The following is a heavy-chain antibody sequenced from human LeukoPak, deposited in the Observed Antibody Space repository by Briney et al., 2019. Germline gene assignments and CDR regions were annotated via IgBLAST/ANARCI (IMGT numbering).Heavy chain of an antibody. Sequence: PGGSLRLSCAASGFTVSSNYMSWVRQAPGKGLEWVSVIYSGGSTYYADSVKGRFTISRDNSKNTLYLQMNSLRAEDTAVYYCARGYYDILTGYYRDWGQGTLVTVSS. CDR3: ARGYYDILTGYYRD. CDR1: GFTVSSNY. J-gene: IGHJ4*02. V-gene: IGHV3-53*01. D-gene: IGHD3-9*01. CDR2: IYSGGST.